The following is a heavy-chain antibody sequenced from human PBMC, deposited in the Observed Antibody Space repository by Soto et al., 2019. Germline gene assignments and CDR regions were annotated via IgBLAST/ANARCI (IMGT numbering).Heavy chain of an antibody. V-gene: IGHV4-34*01. J-gene: IGHJ6*02. CDR3: ARGFRVAFPVYYYYGMDV. D-gene: IGHD3-3*01. Sequence: SETLSLTCTVYGGSFSGYYWSWIRQPPGKGLEWIGEINHSGSTNYNPSLKSRVTISVDTSKNQFSLKLSSVTAADTAVYYCARGFRVAFPVYYYYGMDVWGQGTTVTVSS. CDR1: GGSFSGYY. CDR2: INHSGST.